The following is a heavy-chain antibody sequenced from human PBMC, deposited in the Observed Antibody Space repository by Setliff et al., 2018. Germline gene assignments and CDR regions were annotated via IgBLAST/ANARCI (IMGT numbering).Heavy chain of an antibody. CDR2: IDHSGST. CDR1: GYSISSGYY. J-gene: IGHJ4*02. D-gene: IGHD1-26*01. CDR3: GRPLVGVTTGFEN. Sequence: EPLSLTCAVSGYSISSGYYWGWIRQPPGKGLEWIGSIDHSGSTHYNPSLKSRVTISVDTAKNQFSLKLRSVTAADTAVYYCGRPLVGVTTGFENWGQGTLVTVSS. V-gene: IGHV4-38-2*01.